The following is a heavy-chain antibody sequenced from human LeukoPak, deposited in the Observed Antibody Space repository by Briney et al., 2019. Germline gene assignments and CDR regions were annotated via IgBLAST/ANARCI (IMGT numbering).Heavy chain of an antibody. CDR1: GGSISSTNYY. CDR2: IYNSGST. V-gene: IGHV4-61*05. Sequence: SETLSLTCTVSGGSISSTNYYWTWIRQPPGKELEWIGYIYNSGSTNYSPSLESRVTISVDMSKYQFSLKLSSVTAADTAMYYCARRQKLRGPRAEDALDIWGQGTMVTVSS. D-gene: IGHD4/OR15-4a*01. CDR3: ARRQKLRGPRAEDALDI. J-gene: IGHJ3*02.